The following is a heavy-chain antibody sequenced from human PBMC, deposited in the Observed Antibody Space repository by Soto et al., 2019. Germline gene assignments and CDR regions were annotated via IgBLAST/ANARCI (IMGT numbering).Heavy chain of an antibody. CDR2: ISAYNGNT. J-gene: IGHJ4*02. V-gene: IGHV1-18*01. Sequence: QVQLVQSGVEVKKPGASVKVSCKASGYTFTSYYISWVRQAPGQGREWMGWISAYNGNTNYAQKLQGRVTMTTDTTSSTADMELRSLCSDDTAVYSCAREAPPAHYWGQGTLVTVSS. CDR3: AREAPPAHY. CDR1: GYTFTSYY. D-gene: IGHD2-2*01.